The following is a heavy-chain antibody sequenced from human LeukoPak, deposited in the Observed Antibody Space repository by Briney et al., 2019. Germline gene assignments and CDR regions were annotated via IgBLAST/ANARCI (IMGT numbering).Heavy chain of an antibody. CDR2: ISTTSSYI. J-gene: IGHJ4*02. CDR1: GFTFSSYS. D-gene: IGHD1-26*01. CDR3: AKDGGTHFDH. V-gene: IGHV3-21*01. Sequence: PGGSLRLSCAASGFTFSSYSMSWVRQAPGKGLEWVSSISTTSSYIYYADSVKGRFTISRDNAKNSLYLHMNTLRADDTAVYYCAKDGGTHFDHWGQGTLVTVSS.